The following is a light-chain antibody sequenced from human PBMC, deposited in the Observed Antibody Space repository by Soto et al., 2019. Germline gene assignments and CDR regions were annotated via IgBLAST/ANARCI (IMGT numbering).Light chain of an antibody. Sequence: QSVLTQPPSASGSPGQSITISCTGTSNDVGAYKYVSWYQQYPGKAPKLMIFEVTKRPSGFPDRFSGSKSGNTASLTVSGLQAVHEADYFCSSYAGRNSPLLVFGTGTKVTVL. J-gene: IGLJ1*01. CDR2: EVT. V-gene: IGLV2-8*01. CDR1: SNDVGAYKY. CDR3: SSYAGRNSPLLV.